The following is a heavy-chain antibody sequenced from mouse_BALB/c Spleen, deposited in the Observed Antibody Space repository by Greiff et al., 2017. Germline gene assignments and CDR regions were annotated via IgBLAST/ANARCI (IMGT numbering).Heavy chain of an antibody. D-gene: IGHD4-1*01. V-gene: IGHV2-4-1*01. Sequence: QVQLQQSGPGLVQPSQSLSITCTVSGFSLTSYGVHWVRQSPGKGLEWLGVIWSGGSTDYNAAFISRLSIIKDNSKSQVFFKMNRLQADDTAIYYCARELGRTWFAYWGQGTLVTVSA. CDR1: GFSLTSYG. CDR2: IWSGGST. CDR3: ARELGRTWFAY. J-gene: IGHJ3*01.